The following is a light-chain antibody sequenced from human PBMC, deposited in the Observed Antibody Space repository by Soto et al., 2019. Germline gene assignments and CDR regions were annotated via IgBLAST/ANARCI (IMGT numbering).Light chain of an antibody. Sequence: DIQMTQSPSSVSASVGDRVTITCRASQYVSNWLAWYQQKPGKAPKPMIYAASNLRSGVPSRFTRSGSGTDFTLTISRLQPEDSGTYYCQQTNSFPLTFGRGTKVEIK. CDR3: QQTNSFPLT. CDR1: QYVSNW. J-gene: IGKJ4*01. V-gene: IGKV1-12*01. CDR2: AAS.